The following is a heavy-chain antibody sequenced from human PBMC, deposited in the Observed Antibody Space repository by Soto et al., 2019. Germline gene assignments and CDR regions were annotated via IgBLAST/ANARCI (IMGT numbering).Heavy chain of an antibody. CDR3: AQGAAAGFYYYYGMDV. V-gene: IGHV3-30*18. CDR2: ISYDGSNK. Sequence: GSLRLACAASGFTFSSYGMHWVRQAPGKGLEWVAVISYDGSNKYYADSVKGRFTISRDNSKNTLYLKMNSLRAEDTAVYYCAQGAAAGFYYYYGMDVWGQGTTVTVSS. J-gene: IGHJ6*02. D-gene: IGHD6-13*01. CDR1: GFTFSSYG.